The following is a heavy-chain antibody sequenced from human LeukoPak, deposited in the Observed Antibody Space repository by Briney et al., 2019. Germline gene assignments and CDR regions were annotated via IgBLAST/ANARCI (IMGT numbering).Heavy chain of an antibody. Sequence: LTGGSLTLSCAASGFTFSYHWMTWVRQAPGKGLEWVANIKNDGAVKNYVDSVKGRFTISRDNAKNSLYLQMNSLRAEDTAVYYCARSSGCSYWGQGTLVTVSS. V-gene: IGHV3-7*01. CDR2: IKNDGAVK. J-gene: IGHJ4*02. D-gene: IGHD6-19*01. CDR1: GFTFSYHW. CDR3: ARSSGCSY.